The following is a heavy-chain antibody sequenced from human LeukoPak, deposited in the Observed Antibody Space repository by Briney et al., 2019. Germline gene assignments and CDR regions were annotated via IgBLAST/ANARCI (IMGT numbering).Heavy chain of an antibody. J-gene: IGHJ4*02. CDR2: ISGSGGST. Sequence: GGSLRHSCAASGFTFSSYAMSWVRQAPGKGLEWVSAISGSGGSTYYADSVKGRFTISRDNSKNTLYLQMNSLRAEDTAVYYCAKGGEIQLWLSYFDYWGQGTLVTVSS. CDR1: GFTFSSYA. CDR3: AKGGEIQLWLSYFDY. V-gene: IGHV3-23*01. D-gene: IGHD5-18*01.